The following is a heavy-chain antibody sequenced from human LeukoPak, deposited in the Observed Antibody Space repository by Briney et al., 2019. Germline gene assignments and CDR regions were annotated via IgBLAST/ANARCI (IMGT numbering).Heavy chain of an antibody. CDR1: GYSINSGYY. CDR2: IYRTGSI. V-gene: IGHV4-38-2*02. D-gene: IGHD6-13*01. J-gene: IGHJ4*02. Sequence: ETLSLTCTVSGYSINSGYYWVWIRQPPGKGLEWIGSIYRTGSINYNPSLKSRVTISLDTSKNQFSLKVNSVTAADTAVYYCARGVATGYSSSWYEYYFDYWGQGTLVTVSS. CDR3: ARGVATGYSSSWYEYYFDY.